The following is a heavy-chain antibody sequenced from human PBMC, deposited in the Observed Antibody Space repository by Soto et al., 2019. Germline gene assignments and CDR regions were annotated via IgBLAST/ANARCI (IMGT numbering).Heavy chain of an antibody. CDR3: ARDASDYDTTGYHCDY. Sequence: EVQLVESGGGLVQPGGSLRLTCAASGFSFSNYNMNWVRQAPGKGLEWVSYISKSSDTIYYADSVRGRFSIARDNGKNSLYLQMDSLRGEATAVYYCARDASDYDTTGYHCDYWGPRTLVTVSS. CDR2: ISKSSDTI. V-gene: IGHV3-48*01. J-gene: IGHJ4*02. CDR1: GFSFSNYN. D-gene: IGHD3-22*01.